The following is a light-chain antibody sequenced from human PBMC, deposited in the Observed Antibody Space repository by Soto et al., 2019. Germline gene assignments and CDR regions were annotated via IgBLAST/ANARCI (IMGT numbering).Light chain of an antibody. J-gene: IGKJ1*01. CDR3: LQYYSYPQT. Sequence: DIQMTQSPSSLSASVGERVTITCRASQAIRNDLAWYQQKPGKAPERLIYVASSLQSGVPSRFSGSGSGTEFSLAITSLQPEDFATYYCLQYYSYPQTFGQGTRWIS. CDR2: VAS. V-gene: IGKV1-17*01. CDR1: QAIRND.